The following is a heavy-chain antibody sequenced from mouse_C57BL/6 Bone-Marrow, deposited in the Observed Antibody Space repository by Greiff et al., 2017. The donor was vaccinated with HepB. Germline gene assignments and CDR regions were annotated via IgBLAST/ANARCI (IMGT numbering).Heavy chain of an antibody. V-gene: IGHV5-4*01. CDR1: GFTFSSYA. Sequence: EVKVVESGGGLVKPGGSLKLSCAASGFTFSSYAMSWVRQTPEKRLEWVATISDGGSYTYYPDNVKGRFTISRDNAKNNLYLQMSHLKSEDTAMYYCAREHYGSSLYAMDYWGQGTSVTVSS. CDR3: AREHYGSSLYAMDY. D-gene: IGHD1-1*01. CDR2: ISDGGSYT. J-gene: IGHJ4*01.